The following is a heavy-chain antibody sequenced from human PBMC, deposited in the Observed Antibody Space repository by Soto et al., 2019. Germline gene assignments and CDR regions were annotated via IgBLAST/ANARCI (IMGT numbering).Heavy chain of an antibody. Sequence: QVQVVQSGVEVRRPGSSMKVSCKASGDTFKNCVISWVRQAPGQGLEWMGGIIPLFGTTDFAQRFQGRLTITTDESTTTAYRERSRLRSEDTATYYCAAELGFGKLSVVWGQGTTVIVSS. CDR3: AAELGFGKLSVV. D-gene: IGHD3-10*01. J-gene: IGHJ6*02. CDR1: GDTFKNCV. V-gene: IGHV1-69*01. CDR2: IIPLFGTT.